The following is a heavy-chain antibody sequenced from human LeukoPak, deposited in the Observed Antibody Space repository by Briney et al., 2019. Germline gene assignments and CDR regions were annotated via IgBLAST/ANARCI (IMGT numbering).Heavy chain of an antibody. Sequence: GESLKISCEGSGYRFTSYWIGWVRQMPGKGLEWMGIIYPGDSDTRYSPSFQGQVTISADKSISTAYLQWSSLKASDTAMYCCARLGLYCNGSNCYVLHFDYWGQGTLVTVSS. CDR1: GYRFTSYW. CDR2: IYPGDSDT. J-gene: IGHJ4*02. V-gene: IGHV5-51*01. D-gene: IGHD2-15*01. CDR3: ARLGLYCNGSNCYVLHFDY.